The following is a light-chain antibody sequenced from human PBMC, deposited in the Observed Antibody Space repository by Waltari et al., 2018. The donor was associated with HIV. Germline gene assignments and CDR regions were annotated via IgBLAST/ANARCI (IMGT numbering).Light chain of an antibody. V-gene: IGLV2-11*01. Sequence: QSALTQPRSVSGSPGQSVTISCSGTSRDVGGYNSAPWYQQHPGKAPKRMIYDVPERPSGVPDRFSGSKSGNTASLTISGLQADDEADYYCCSYAGRYTWVFGGGTELTVL. CDR3: CSYAGRYTWV. J-gene: IGLJ3*02. CDR1: SRDVGGYNS. CDR2: DVP.